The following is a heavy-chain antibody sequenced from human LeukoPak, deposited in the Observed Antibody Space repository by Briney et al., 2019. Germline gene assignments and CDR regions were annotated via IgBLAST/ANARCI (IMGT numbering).Heavy chain of an antibody. CDR2: ISGSGGST. Sequence: GGSLRLSCAASGFTFSSYAMSWVRQAPGKGLEWVSAISGSGGSTYYADSVKGRFTISRDNSKNTLYLQMNSLRAEDTAVYYCAKDPVLRFLEWSSPSYFDYWGQGTLVTASS. D-gene: IGHD3-3*01. CDR1: GFTFSSYA. V-gene: IGHV3-23*01. J-gene: IGHJ4*02. CDR3: AKDPVLRFLEWSSPSYFDY.